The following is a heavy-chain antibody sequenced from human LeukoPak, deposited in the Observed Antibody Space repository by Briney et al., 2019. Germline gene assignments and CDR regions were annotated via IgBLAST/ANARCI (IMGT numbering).Heavy chain of an antibody. J-gene: IGHJ3*02. V-gene: IGHV3-30*04. CDR2: ISYDGSNK. Sequence: GGSLRLSCAASGFTFSSYAMHWVRQAPGKGLEWVAVISYDGSNKYYADSVKGRFTISRDNSKNTLYLQMNSLRAEDTAVYYCARDGAPTVIAFDIRGQGTMVTVSS. CDR1: GFTFSSYA. CDR3: ARDGAPTVIAFDI. D-gene: IGHD4-17*01.